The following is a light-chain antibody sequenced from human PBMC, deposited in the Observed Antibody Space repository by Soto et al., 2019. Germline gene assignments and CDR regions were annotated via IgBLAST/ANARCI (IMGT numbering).Light chain of an antibody. CDR3: QQYYSSPVT. CDR1: CSLLDSFNNKNY. J-gene: IGKJ5*01. CDR2: WAS. V-gene: IGKV4-1*01. Sequence: IVRTQSADSLALSLSESSTITCESSCSLLDSFNNKNYLAWYQQRPGQPPKLFISWASTRESGVPDRFSGSGSGTDFTLTISGLQVEDVALYYCQQYYSSPVTFGQGRRLEIK.